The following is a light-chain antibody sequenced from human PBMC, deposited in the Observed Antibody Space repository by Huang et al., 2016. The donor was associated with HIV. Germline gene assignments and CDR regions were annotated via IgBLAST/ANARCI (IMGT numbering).Light chain of an antibody. J-gene: IGKJ1*01. CDR3: QQYYSSPQT. CDR1: QSVYSSSTSKDY. CDR2: WAS. Sequence: DIIMTQSPDSLAVSLGERATPNCRSSQSVYSSSTSKDYMAWFQQKPGQPPRLLLFWASTREAGGPDRFSGSGSGTHFTLTIANLEAEDAAIYYCQQYYSSPQTFGQGTRVEVK. V-gene: IGKV4-1*01.